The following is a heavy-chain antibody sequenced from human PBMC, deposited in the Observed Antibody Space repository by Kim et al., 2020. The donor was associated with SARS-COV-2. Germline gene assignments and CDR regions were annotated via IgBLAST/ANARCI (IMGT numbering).Heavy chain of an antibody. Sequence: QKLQGRVTRTTDTSTSTAYMELRSLRSDDTAVYYCARRYSSGWFHDAFDIWGQGTMVTVSS. V-gene: IGHV1-18*01. D-gene: IGHD6-19*01. CDR3: ARRYSSGWFHDAFDI. J-gene: IGHJ3*02.